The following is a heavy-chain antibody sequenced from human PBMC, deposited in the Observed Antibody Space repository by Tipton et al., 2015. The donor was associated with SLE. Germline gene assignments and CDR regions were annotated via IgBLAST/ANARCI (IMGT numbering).Heavy chain of an antibody. CDR1: GGSISSGDYY. CDR3: VRENWGLDY. D-gene: IGHD7-27*01. V-gene: IGHV4-39*07. CDR2: IYYRGSP. Sequence: GLVKPSETLSLTCTVSGGSISSGDYYCIWIRQPPGKGLEWIGSIYYRGSPYYNPSLKSRVTISVDTSKNQFSLQLNSVTAADTAVYYCVRENWGLDYWGQGTVVTVSS. J-gene: IGHJ4*02.